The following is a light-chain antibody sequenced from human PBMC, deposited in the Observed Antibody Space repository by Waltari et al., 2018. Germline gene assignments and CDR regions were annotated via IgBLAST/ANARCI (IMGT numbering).Light chain of an antibody. CDR2: EVS. Sequence: QSALTQPASVSGSPGQSITISCTGTSSDVGGYNYVSWYQQHPGKAPKLMIYEVSNRPSGVSNRCSGSRSGNTASLTISGLQAEDEADYYCSSYTSTFSRVFGGGTKLTVL. CDR1: SSDVGGYNY. CDR3: SSYTSTFSRV. J-gene: IGLJ3*02. V-gene: IGLV2-14*01.